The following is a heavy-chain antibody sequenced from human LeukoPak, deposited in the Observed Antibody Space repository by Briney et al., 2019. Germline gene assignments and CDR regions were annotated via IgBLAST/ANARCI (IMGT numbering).Heavy chain of an antibody. CDR2: FYTSGNT. J-gene: IGHJ4*02. CDR1: GASTSSYY. D-gene: IGHD6-19*01. V-gene: IGHV4-4*07. CDR3: AREDPSGPAGYFDY. Sequence: SETLSLTCTVSGASTSSYYWSWIRQPAGKGLEWIGRFYTSGNTNYNPSLKSRVTISIDNSKNQFSLKLSSVTAADTAVYYCAREDPSGPAGYFDYWGQGTLVTVSS.